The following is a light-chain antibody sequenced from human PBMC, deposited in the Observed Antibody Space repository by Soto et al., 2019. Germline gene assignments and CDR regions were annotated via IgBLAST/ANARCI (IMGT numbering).Light chain of an antibody. V-gene: IGKV1-5*03. J-gene: IGKJ2*01. CDR2: KAS. CDR1: QSISYW. Sequence: DVQMTQFPSTLSASVGDRVTITCRASQSISYWLAWYQQKPGKAPNLLIYKASSLESGGPSRFSGSGSGTEFTLTITNLQPDDFATDYCRHYNTYSPPYTFGQGTKLEIK. CDR3: RHYNTYSPPYT.